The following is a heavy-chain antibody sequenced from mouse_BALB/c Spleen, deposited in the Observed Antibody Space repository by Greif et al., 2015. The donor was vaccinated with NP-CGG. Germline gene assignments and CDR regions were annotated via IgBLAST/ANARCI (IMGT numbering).Heavy chain of an antibody. CDR1: GFNIKDYY. Sequence: VQLKQSGAELVRSGASVKLSCTASGFNIKDYYMHWVKQRPEQGLEWIGWIDPENGDTEYAPKFQGKAAMTADTSSNTAYLQLSSLTSEDTAVYYCNAGGYDAGDYWGQGTTLTVSS. J-gene: IGHJ2*01. CDR2: IDPENGDT. CDR3: NAGGYDAGDY. D-gene: IGHD2-2*01. V-gene: IGHV14-4*02.